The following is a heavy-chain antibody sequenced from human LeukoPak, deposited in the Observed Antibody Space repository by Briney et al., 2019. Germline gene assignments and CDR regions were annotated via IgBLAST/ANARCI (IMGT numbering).Heavy chain of an antibody. CDR1: GYTFMKYG. J-gene: IGHJ4*02. CDR2: ISAYNGNA. D-gene: IGHD3-9*01. V-gene: IGHV1-18*01. Sequence: GASVMVSCKTSGYTFMKYGIIWVRQAPGQGPEWMGWISAYNGNAKYAQNVQDRLTMTIDTSTSTVYMELRSLRSDDTAVYYCARDSYDILTGYKLDYWGQGTLVTVSS. CDR3: ARDSYDILTGYKLDY.